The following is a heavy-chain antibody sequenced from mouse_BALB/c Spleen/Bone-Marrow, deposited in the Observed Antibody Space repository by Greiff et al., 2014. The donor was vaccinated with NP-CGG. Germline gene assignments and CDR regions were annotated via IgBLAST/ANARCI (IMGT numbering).Heavy chain of an antibody. CDR1: GFNIKDTY. V-gene: IGHV14-3*02. D-gene: IGHD1-1*01. J-gene: IGHJ3*01. CDR3: AVYYCGSSSFAY. CDR2: IDPANGNT. Sequence: VQLQQSGAELVSPGASVRLSCTASGFNIKDTYIHWVMQRPEQGLEWIGRIDPANGNTKYDPKFQGKATITADTSSNTAYLQLSSLTSEDTAVYYCAVYYCGSSSFAYWGQGTLVTVSA.